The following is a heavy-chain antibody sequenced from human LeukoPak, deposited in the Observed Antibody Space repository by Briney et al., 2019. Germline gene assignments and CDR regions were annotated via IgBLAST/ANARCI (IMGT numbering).Heavy chain of an antibody. J-gene: IGHJ3*02. CDR2: ISYDGSNK. D-gene: IGHD1-20*01. V-gene: IGHV3-30*18. CDR1: GFTFSSYG. Sequence: PGRSLRLSCAASGFTFSSYGMHWVRQAPGKGLEWVAVISYDGSNKYYADSVKGRSTISRDNSKNTLYLQMNSLRAEDTAVYYCAKGRLYNWNDGDAFDIWRQGTMITVSS. CDR3: AKGRLYNWNDGDAFDI.